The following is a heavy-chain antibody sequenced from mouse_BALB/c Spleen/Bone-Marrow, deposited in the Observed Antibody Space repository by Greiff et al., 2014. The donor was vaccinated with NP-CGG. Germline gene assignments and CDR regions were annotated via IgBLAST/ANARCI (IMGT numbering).Heavy chain of an antibody. Sequence: QVQLQQSGAELARPGASVKLSCKASGYTFTSYWMQWVKQRPGQGLEWIGAIYPGDGDIRYTQKFKGKATLTADKSSSIAYMQLSSLASEDSAVYYCARRDYGIRENYYAMDYWGQGTSVTVSS. J-gene: IGHJ4*01. CDR2: IYPGDGDI. V-gene: IGHV1-87*01. CDR3: ARRDYGIRENYYAMDY. CDR1: GYTFTSYW. D-gene: IGHD1-2*01.